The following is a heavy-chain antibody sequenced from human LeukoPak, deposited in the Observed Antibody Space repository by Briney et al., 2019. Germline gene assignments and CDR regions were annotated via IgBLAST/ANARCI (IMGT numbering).Heavy chain of an antibody. CDR2: IYSAGDT. Sequence: GGSLRLSCTASGFNVSSNFMTWVRQAPGKGLEWVSLIYSAGDTFYTYSVKGRFTISRDNSKNTLYLQMNSLRAEDTAVYYCATDPNIVGISPDYWGQGTLVTVSS. D-gene: IGHD1-26*01. J-gene: IGHJ4*02. CDR3: ATDPNIVGISPDY. CDR1: GFNVSSNF. V-gene: IGHV3-66*01.